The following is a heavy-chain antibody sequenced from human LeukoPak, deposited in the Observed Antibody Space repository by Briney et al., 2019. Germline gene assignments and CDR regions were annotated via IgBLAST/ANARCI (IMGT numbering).Heavy chain of an antibody. D-gene: IGHD3-22*01. V-gene: IGHV4-39*01. CDR3: ARSRPSTMIVVVPPPVFDY. CDR1: GGSISSSSYY. CDR2: IYYSGST. Sequence: SETLSLTCTVPGGSISSSSYYWGWIRQPPGKGLEWIGSIYYSGSTYYNPSLKSRVTISVDTSKNQFSLKLSSVTAADTAVYYCARSRPSTMIVVVPPPVFDYWGQGTLVTVSS. J-gene: IGHJ4*02.